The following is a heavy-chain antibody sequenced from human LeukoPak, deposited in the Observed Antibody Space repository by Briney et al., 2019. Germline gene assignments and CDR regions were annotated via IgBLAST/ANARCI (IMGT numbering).Heavy chain of an antibody. V-gene: IGHV4-38-2*01. CDR1: GYSISSGYY. CDR2: VYHSGST. CDR3: ARRRTMIVVVPNAFDI. Sequence: SETLSLTCAVSGYSISSGYYWGWIRQPPGKGLEWIGSVYHSGSTYYNPSLKSRITISVDTSKNQFSLKLSSVTAADTAVYYCARRRTMIVVVPNAFDIWGQGTMVTVSS. D-gene: IGHD3-22*01. J-gene: IGHJ3*02.